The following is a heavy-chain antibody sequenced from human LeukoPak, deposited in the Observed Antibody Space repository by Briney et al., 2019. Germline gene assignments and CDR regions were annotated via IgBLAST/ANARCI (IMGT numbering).Heavy chain of an antibody. J-gene: IGHJ3*02. Sequence: GGSLRLSCAASGFTFSSYGMHWVRQAPGKGLEWVAVISYDGSNKYYPDSVKGRFTISRDNSKNTLYLQMNSLRAEDTAVYYCAKDLNRSLVWFGGDVAFDIWGQGTMVTVSS. CDR2: ISYDGSNK. CDR3: AKDLNRSLVWFGGDVAFDI. CDR1: GFTFSSYG. D-gene: IGHD3-10*01. V-gene: IGHV3-30*18.